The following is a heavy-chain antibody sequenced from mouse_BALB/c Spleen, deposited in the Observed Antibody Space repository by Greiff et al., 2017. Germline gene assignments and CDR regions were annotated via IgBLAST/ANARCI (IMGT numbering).Heavy chain of an antibody. CDR3: ARIPYGNYDAMDY. D-gene: IGHD2-1*01. V-gene: IGHV1S29*02. Sequence: VHVKQSGPELVKPGASVKISCKASGYTFTDYNMHWVKQSHGKSLEWIGYIYPYNGGTGYNQKFKSKATLTVDNSSSTAYMELRSLTSEDSAVYYCARIPYGNYDAMDYWGQGTSVTVSS. CDR2: IYPYNGGT. CDR1: GYTFTDYN. J-gene: IGHJ4*01.